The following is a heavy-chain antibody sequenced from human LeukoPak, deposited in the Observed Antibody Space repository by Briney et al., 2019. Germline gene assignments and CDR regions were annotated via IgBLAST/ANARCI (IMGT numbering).Heavy chain of an antibody. CDR2: IYYSGST. Sequence: SETLSLTCTVSGGSISSHYWSWIPQPPGKGLEWIGYIYYSGSTNYNPSLKSRVTISVDTSKNQFSLKLSSVTAADTAVYYCARAESGYYYYMDVWGKGTTVTVSS. J-gene: IGHJ6*03. CDR1: GGSISSHY. V-gene: IGHV4-59*11. CDR3: ARAESGYYYYMDV.